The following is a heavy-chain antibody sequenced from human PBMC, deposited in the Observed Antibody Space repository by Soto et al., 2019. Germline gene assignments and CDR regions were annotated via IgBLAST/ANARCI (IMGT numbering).Heavy chain of an antibody. Sequence: SETLSLTCAVYGGFVSSGSYYWSWIRQPPGKGLEWIGYIYYSGSTNYNPSLKSRVTISVDTSKNQFSLKLSSVTAADTAVYYCARFNKYYYGSGSPGFDYWGQGTLVTVSS. V-gene: IGHV4-61*01. CDR2: IYYSGST. D-gene: IGHD3-10*01. J-gene: IGHJ4*02. CDR3: ARFNKYYYGSGSPGFDY. CDR1: GGFVSSGSYY.